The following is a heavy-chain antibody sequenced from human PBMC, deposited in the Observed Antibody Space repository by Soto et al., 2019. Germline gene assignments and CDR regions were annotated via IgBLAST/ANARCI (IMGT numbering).Heavy chain of an antibody. CDR2: IYYSGTT. Sequence: SETLSLTCTVSNGSVSSGTYSWSWVRQPPGKGLEWIGYIYYSGTTYYTPSLKSRLTMSMDRANDHFSLNLTSVTAADTAVYYCTRDGRGLGRLSLFEYWGQGVLVTVSS. V-gene: IGHV4-30-2*01. J-gene: IGHJ4*02. CDR1: NGSVSSGTYS. CDR3: TRDGRGLGRLSLFEY. D-gene: IGHD2-21*02.